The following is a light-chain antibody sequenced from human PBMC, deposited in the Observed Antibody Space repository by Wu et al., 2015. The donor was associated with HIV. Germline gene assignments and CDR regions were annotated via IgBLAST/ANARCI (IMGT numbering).Light chain of an antibody. Sequence: EIVMTQSPATLSVSPGERATLSCRASQSVGTNLAWYQQEPGQGPRLLIYGASTRATGCPARFSGSGSETEFTLAISSMQSEDFAVYYCQQYDSWPPVTFGQGTKVEIK. J-gene: IGKJ1*01. CDR3: QQYDSWPPVT. CDR1: QSVGTN. V-gene: IGKV3-15*01. CDR2: GAS.